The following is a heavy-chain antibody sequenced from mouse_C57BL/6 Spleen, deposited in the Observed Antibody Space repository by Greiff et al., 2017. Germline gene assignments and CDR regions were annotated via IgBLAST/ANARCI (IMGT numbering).Heavy chain of an antibody. CDR1: GYTFTSYG. Sequence: QVQLKQSGAELARPGASVKLSCKASGYTFTSYGISWVKQRTGQGLEWIGEIYPRSGNTYYNEKFKGKATLTADKSSSPAYMELRSLTSEDSAVYFCARKANWDDYFDYWGQGTTLTVSS. CDR2: IYPRSGNT. J-gene: IGHJ2*01. CDR3: ARKANWDDYFDY. V-gene: IGHV1-81*01. D-gene: IGHD4-1*01.